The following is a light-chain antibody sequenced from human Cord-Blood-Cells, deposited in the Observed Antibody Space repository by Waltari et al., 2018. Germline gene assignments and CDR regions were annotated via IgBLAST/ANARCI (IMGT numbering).Light chain of an antibody. V-gene: IGKV3-20*01. CDR1: QSVSSSY. Sequence: TQSPGTLSLSPGERATLSCRASQSVSSSYLAWYQQKPGQAPRLLIYGASSRATGIPDRFSGSGSGTDFTLTISRLEPEDFAVYYCQQYGSSPQTFGQGTKVEI. CDR3: QQYGSSPQT. J-gene: IGKJ1*01. CDR2: GAS.